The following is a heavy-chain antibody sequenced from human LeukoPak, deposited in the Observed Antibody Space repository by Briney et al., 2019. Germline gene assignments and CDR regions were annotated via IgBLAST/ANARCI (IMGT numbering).Heavy chain of an antibody. CDR1: GGSFSGYY. V-gene: IGHV4-34*01. Sequence: SETLSLTCAVHGGSFSGYYWSWIRQPPGKGLEWIGEINHSGSTNYNPSLKSRVTISVDTSKNQFSLKLSSVTAADTAVYYCATLSLRTGLRLRWGQGTLVTVSS. CDR2: INHSGST. J-gene: IGHJ4*02. D-gene: IGHD4-17*01. CDR3: ATLSLRTGLRLR.